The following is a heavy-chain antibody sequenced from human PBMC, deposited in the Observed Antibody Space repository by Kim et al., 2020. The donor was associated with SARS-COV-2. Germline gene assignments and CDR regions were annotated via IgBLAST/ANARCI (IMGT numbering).Heavy chain of an antibody. D-gene: IGHD5-18*01. CDR1: GGPMSRGGFC. CDR2: ACNSGSL. CDR3: VRDKNGYNEFDF. J-gene: IGHJ4*02. Sequence: SETLSLTCTVSGGPMSRGGFCWTWIRQRPGKAPEWIGYACNSGSLYYSLSLQSRLKISVDRSNNQFFLNLTSVTAADTAVYYCVRDKNGYNEFDFWGQG. V-gene: IGHV4-31*03.